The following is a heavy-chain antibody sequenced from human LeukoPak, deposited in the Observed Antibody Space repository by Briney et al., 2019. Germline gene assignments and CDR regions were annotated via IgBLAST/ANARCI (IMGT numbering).Heavy chain of an antibody. CDR1: GFTFSSYS. D-gene: IGHD2-21*02. V-gene: IGHV3-48*01. J-gene: IGHJ3*02. Sequence: GGSLRLSCAASGFTFSSYSMNWVRQAPGKGLEWVSYISSSSSTIYYADSVKGRFTISRDNAKNSLYLQMNSLRAEDTAVYYCARVRLLDAFDIWGQGTMVTVSP. CDR2: ISSSSSTI. CDR3: ARVRLLDAFDI.